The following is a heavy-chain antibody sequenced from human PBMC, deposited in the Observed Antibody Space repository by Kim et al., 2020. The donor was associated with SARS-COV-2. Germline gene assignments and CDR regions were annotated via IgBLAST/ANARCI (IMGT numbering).Heavy chain of an antibody. CDR1: GGTFSTYA. J-gene: IGHJ6*02. D-gene: IGHD4-4*01. CDR3: ATLQKEAKYYYVKDV. Sequence: SVKVSCKASGGTFSTYAISWVRQAPGQGLEWMGGIIPIFGTADYAQKFQGRVTITADESTNTAYMDLSSLRSEDTAVYYCATLQKEAKYYYVKDVWGQGTTVTVSS. CDR2: IIPIFGTA. V-gene: IGHV1-69*13.